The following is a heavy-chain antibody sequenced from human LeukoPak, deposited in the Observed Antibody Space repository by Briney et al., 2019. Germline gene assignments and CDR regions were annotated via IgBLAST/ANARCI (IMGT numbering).Heavy chain of an antibody. V-gene: IGHV1-2*02. Sequence: ASVKVSCKASGYTFTGYYMHWVRQAPGQGLEWMGWINPNSGGTNYAQKFQGRVTMTRDTSISTAYMELSRLRSDDTAVYYCARARPRARVRVDSGDYWGQGTLVTVSS. CDR1: GYTFTGYY. J-gene: IGHJ4*02. CDR2: INPNSGGT. D-gene: IGHD3-10*01. CDR3: ARARPRARVRVDSGDY.